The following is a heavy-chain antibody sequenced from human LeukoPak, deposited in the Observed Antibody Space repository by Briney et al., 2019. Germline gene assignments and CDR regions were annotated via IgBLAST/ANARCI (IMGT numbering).Heavy chain of an antibody. CDR2: IYSGGST. J-gene: IGHJ6*03. D-gene: IGHD2-2*01. Sequence: GGSLRLSCAASGFTVSSNYMSWVRQAPGRGLEWVSIIYSGGSTYSADSVKGRFTISRDNSKNTLYLQMNSLRAEDTAVYYCARGVVRYYMDVWGKGTTVTVSS. CDR3: ARGVVRYYMDV. CDR1: GFTVSSNY. V-gene: IGHV3-53*01.